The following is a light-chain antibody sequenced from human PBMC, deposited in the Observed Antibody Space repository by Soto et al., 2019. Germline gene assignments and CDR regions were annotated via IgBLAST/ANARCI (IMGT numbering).Light chain of an antibody. CDR2: RNN. Sequence: QSVLTQPPSASGTPGQRVTISCSGSSSNIGSNYVYWYQQLPGTAPKLLIYRNNQRPSGVPDRFSGFKSGTSASLAISGLWSEDEGDDYCLAWDDSLSGYVFGPGTKLTVL. CDR1: SSNIGSNY. CDR3: LAWDDSLSGYV. V-gene: IGLV1-47*03. J-gene: IGLJ1*01.